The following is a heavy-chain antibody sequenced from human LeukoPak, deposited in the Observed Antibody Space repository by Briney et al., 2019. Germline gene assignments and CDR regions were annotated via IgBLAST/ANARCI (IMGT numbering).Heavy chain of an antibody. D-gene: IGHD4-23*01. CDR3: ARGAYYGDNQDAFDI. CDR1: GYSFTTYW. J-gene: IGHJ3*02. V-gene: IGHV1-8*02. Sequence: GESLKISCNGSGYSFTTYWIGWVRHATGQGLEWMGCMNPDSDNTGYAQKFQGRVTMTRNTSISTAYMELSSLRSEDTAVYYCARGAYYGDNQDAFDIWGQGTMLTVSS. CDR2: MNPDSDNT.